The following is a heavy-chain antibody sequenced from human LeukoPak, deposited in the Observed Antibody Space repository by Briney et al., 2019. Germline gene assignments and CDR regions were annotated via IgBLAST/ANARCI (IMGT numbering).Heavy chain of an antibody. Sequence: PGGSLRLSCAASGFTFSSYGMHWVRQAPGKGLEWVAVIWYDGSNKYYADSVKGRFTISRDNSKNTLYLQMNSLRAEDTAVYYCARTNDYGDYGDYWGQGTLVTVSS. D-gene: IGHD4-17*01. CDR2: IWYDGSNK. CDR1: GFTFSSYG. V-gene: IGHV3-33*08. J-gene: IGHJ4*02. CDR3: ARTNDYGDYGDY.